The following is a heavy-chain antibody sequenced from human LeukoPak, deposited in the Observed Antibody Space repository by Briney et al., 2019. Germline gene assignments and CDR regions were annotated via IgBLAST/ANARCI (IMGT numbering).Heavy chain of an antibody. CDR2: ISSSSSFI. Sequence: GGSLRLSCAASGSTFSIYSMNWVRQAPGKGLEWVSSISSSSSFIYYADSVKGRFTISRDNAKNLLYLQMNSLRAEDTAVYYCATQGEHSYDSNRSGYFQHWGQGTLVTVSS. CDR1: GSTFSIYS. CDR3: ATQGEHSYDSNRSGYFQH. J-gene: IGHJ1*01. D-gene: IGHD3-22*01. V-gene: IGHV3-21*01.